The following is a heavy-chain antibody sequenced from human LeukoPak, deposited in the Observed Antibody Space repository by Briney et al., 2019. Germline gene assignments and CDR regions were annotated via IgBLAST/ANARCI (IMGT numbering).Heavy chain of an antibody. CDR2: INPSGGST. Sequence: ASVKVSCKASGYTFTSYYMHWVRQPPGQGLEWMGIINPSGGSTSYEQKFQGRGIMTRDTATITDYMELSSLRPAAAAEYYCARDRGYHYYDSSGYVPKDYFDYWGKGTPVTVSS. V-gene: IGHV1-46*03. J-gene: IGHJ4*02. D-gene: IGHD3-22*01. CDR1: GYTFTSYY. CDR3: ARDRGYHYYDSSGYVPKDYFDY.